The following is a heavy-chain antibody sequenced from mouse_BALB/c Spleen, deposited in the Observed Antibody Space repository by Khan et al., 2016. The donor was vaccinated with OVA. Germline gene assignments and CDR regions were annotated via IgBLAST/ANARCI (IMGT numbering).Heavy chain of an antibody. Sequence: QVRLQQSGTELARPGASVKLSCKASGYTFTSYWMQWVKQRPGQGLEWIGAIYPGDGNTRYTQKFKGKATLTADKSSSTAYMQLSSLASEDSAVYYCARGGITTGYFDYWGQGTTLTVSS. CDR2: IYPGDGNT. CDR1: GYTFTSYW. D-gene: IGHD1-1*01. J-gene: IGHJ2*01. CDR3: ARGGITTGYFDY. V-gene: IGHV1-87*01.